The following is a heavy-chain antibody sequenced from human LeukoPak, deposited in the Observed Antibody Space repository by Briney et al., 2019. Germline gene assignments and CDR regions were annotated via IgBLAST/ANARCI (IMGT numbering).Heavy chain of an antibody. CDR3: ARGLTGYYYYPTDV. CDR2: ITGSASST. CDR1: GFTSSNHA. J-gene: IGHJ6*02. Sequence: GGSLRLSCAASGFTSSNHAMSWVRQAPEKGLEWVSAITGSASSTYYADSVKGRFTISRDNSKNTLFLQMNSLRAEDTAVFYCARGLTGYYYYPTDVWGQGTTVTVSS. V-gene: IGHV3-23*01. D-gene: IGHD3-16*01.